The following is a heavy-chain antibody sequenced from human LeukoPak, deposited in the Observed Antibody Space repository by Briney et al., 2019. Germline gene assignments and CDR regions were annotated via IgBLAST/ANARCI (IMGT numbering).Heavy chain of an antibody. J-gene: IGHJ4*02. D-gene: IGHD4-17*01. CDR1: GGSFSGYY. CDR3: ARDGYGDYGVDY. Sequence: SETLSLTCAAYGGSFSGYYWSWIRHPPGKWLEWIGEINHSGSTNYNPSLKSRVTISVDTSKNQFSLKLSSVTAADTAVYYCARDGYGDYGVDYWGQGTLVTVSS. V-gene: IGHV4-34*01. CDR2: INHSGST.